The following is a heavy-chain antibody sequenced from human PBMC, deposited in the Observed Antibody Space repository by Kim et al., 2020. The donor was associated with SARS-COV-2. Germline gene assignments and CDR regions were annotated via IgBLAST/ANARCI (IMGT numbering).Heavy chain of an antibody. V-gene: IGHV4-39*01. CDR1: GGSISSSSYY. J-gene: IGHJ2*01. CDR3: ARPERGYSGWYFDL. CDR2: IYYSGST. D-gene: IGHD5-12*01. Sequence: SETLSLTCTVSGGSISSSSYYWGWIRQPPGKGLEWIGSIYYSGSTYSNPSLTSRVTISVDTSKNQFSLKLSSVTAADTAVYYCARPERGYSGWYFDLWGRGTLVTVSS.